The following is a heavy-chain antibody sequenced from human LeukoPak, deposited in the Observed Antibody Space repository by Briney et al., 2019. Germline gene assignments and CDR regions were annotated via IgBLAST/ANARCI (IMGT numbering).Heavy chain of an antibody. J-gene: IGHJ4*02. CDR3: VRQDCSGGRCYLDH. Sequence: PGRSLTLSCAASGFSFSNYAMHWLRQAPGKGLEWVTVISYDGKDKFYADSVKGRFTISRDRSRNTLYVQINNLSPEDTAVYYCVRQDCSGGRCYLDHWGQGALVTVSS. CDR1: GFSFSNYA. V-gene: IGHV3-30*04. CDR2: ISYDGKDK. D-gene: IGHD2-15*01.